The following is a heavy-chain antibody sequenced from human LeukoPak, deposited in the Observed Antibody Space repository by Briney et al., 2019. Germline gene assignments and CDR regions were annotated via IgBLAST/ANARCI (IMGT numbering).Heavy chain of an antibody. CDR2: ISSSSSYI. D-gene: IGHD1-26*01. CDR3: ARESIVGAIYYFDY. CDR1: GFTFSSYS. Sequence: GGSLRLSCAASGFTFSSYSINWVRQAPGKGLEWVSSISSSSSYIYYADSVKGRFTISRDNAKNSLYLQMNSLRAEDTAVYYCARESIVGAIYYFDYWGQGTLVTVSS. V-gene: IGHV3-21*01. J-gene: IGHJ4*02.